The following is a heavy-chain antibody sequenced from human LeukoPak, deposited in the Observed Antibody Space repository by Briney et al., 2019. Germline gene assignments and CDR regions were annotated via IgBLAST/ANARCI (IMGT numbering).Heavy chain of an antibody. Sequence: GESLKISCKGSGYRFTDYWIGWVRQMPGKGLEWMGIIYPGDSDTRYSPSFQFKVTISTDKSINPAHLQWSSLKASDTGMYYCERGVAGTTPDYYYFGLDVWGQGTKVKVSS. V-gene: IGHV5-51*01. D-gene: IGHD1-7*01. CDR1: GYRFTDYW. CDR3: ERGVAGTTPDYYYFGLDV. CDR2: IYPGDSDT. J-gene: IGHJ6*02.